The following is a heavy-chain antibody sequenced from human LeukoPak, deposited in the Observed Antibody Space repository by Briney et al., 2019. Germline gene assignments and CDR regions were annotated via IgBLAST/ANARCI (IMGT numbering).Heavy chain of an antibody. CDR3: ARSRPQQQLVTDFDY. D-gene: IGHD6-13*01. V-gene: IGHV4-59*08. CDR2: IYYSGST. Sequence: SETLSLTCTVSGGSISSYYWSWIRRPPGKGLEWIGYIYYSGSTNYNPSLKSRVTISVDTSKNQFSLKLSSVTAADTAVYYCARSRPQQQLVTDFDYWGQGTLVTVSS. J-gene: IGHJ4*02. CDR1: GGSISSYY.